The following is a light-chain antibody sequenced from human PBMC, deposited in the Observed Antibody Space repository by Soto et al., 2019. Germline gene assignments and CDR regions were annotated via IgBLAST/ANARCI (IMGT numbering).Light chain of an antibody. Sequence: EIVMTQYPATLSVSPGERVTLSCRASQSVGSNLAWYQQKPGQAPRLLIYEASTRATGIPARFSGSGSATEFTLTIGSLQSEDFAVYYCQQYNNWPPMYTFGQGAKLEIK. CDR3: QQYNNWPPMYT. CDR1: QSVGSN. V-gene: IGKV3-15*01. CDR2: EAS. J-gene: IGKJ2*01.